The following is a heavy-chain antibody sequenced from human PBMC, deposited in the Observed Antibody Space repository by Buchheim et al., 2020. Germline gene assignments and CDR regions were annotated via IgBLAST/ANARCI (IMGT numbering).Heavy chain of an antibody. J-gene: IGHJ4*02. CDR1: GFTFSSYE. D-gene: IGHD5-18*01. V-gene: IGHV3-48*03. Sequence: EVQLVESGGGLVQPGGSLRLSCAASGFTFSSYEMNWVRQAPGKGLEWVSDISSSGSTIYDADSVKGRFTISRDNAKNSLYLQMNSLRAEDTAVYYCARQVRGYSYGPKPVYYFDYWGQGTL. CDR3: ARQVRGYSYGPKPVYYFDY. CDR2: ISSSGSTI.